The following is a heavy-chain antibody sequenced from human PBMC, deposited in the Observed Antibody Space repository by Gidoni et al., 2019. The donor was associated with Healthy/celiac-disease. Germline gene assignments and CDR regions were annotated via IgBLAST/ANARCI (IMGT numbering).Heavy chain of an antibody. CDR1: GYTFTSYA. Sequence: QVQLVQSGAEVKKPGASVKVSCKASGYTFTSYAMHWVRQAPGQRLEWMGWINAGNGNTKYSQKFQGRVTITRDTSASTAYMELSSLRSEDTAVYYCARAPAWRSGGSCSFWGQGTMVTVSS. D-gene: IGHD2-15*01. CDR3: ARAPAWRSGGSCSF. J-gene: IGHJ3*01. CDR2: INAGNGNT. V-gene: IGHV1-3*01.